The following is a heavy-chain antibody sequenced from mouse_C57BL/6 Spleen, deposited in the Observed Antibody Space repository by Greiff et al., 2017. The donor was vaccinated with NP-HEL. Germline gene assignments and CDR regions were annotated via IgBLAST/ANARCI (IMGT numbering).Heavy chain of an antibody. CDR3: ARSGNYGSYYFDY. J-gene: IGHJ2*01. D-gene: IGHD1-1*01. CDR2: IYPGGGYT. CDR1: GYTFTNYW. V-gene: IGHV1-63*01. Sequence: VQLQQSGAELVRPGTSVKMSCKASGYTFTNYWIGWAKQRPGHGLEWIGDIYPGGGYTKYNEKFKGKATLTADKSSSTAYMQLSSLTSEDSAVYYCARSGNYGSYYFDYWGQGTTLTVSS.